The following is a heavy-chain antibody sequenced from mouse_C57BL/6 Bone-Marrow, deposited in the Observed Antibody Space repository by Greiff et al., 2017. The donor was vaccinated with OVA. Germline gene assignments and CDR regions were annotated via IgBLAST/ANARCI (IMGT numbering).Heavy chain of an antibody. CDR1: GYPFTSYW. J-gene: IGHJ1*03. D-gene: IGHD3-3*01. CDR2: IYPGSGST. CDR3: ARWGLYFDV. V-gene: IGHV1-55*01. Sequence: QVQLQHPGAELVKPGASVKMSCKASGYPFTSYWITWVKQRPGQGLEWIGDIYPGSGSTTYNEKFKSKAPLHVDTSSSTAYMQLSSLTSEDAAVYYCARWGLYFDVWGTGTTVTVSS.